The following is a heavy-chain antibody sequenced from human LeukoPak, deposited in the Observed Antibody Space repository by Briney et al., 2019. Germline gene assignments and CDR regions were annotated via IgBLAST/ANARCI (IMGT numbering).Heavy chain of an antibody. J-gene: IGHJ4*02. D-gene: IGHD6-13*01. V-gene: IGHV4-4*07. CDR3: ARDVVAAAGSFDY. CDR2: IYSSGST. Sequence: SETLSLTCTVSGESINSFYWSWIRQPAGKGLEWIGRIYSSGSTNYSPSLKSRVTMSVDTSKNQFSLKLSSVTAADTAVYYCARDVVAAAGSFDYWGQGTQVTVAS. CDR1: GESINSFY.